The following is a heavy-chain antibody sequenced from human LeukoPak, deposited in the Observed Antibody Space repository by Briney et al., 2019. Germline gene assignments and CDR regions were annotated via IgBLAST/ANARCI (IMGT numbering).Heavy chain of an antibody. V-gene: IGHV6-1*01. CDR1: GDSDSSNSAA. J-gene: IGHJ6*03. Sequence: SQTLSLTCAISGDSDSSNSAAWNWIRQSPSRGLEWLGRTYYRSNWYNDYAVSVKSRITINPDTFKNQFSLQLNSVTPEDTAVYYCARGGFEPTFYYYYMDVWGKGTTVTVSS. CDR3: ARGGFEPTFYYYYMDV. D-gene: IGHD2/OR15-2a*01. CDR2: TYYRSNWYN.